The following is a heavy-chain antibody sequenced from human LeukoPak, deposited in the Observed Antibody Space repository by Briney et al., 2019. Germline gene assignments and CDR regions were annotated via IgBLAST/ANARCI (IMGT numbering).Heavy chain of an antibody. D-gene: IGHD1-26*01. V-gene: IGHV3-33*01. CDR2: IWYDGSNK. J-gene: IGHJ3*02. CDR3: ASVPGMPDAFDI. Sequence: PGGSLRLSCAASGFTFSSYGMHWVRQAPGKGLEWVAVIWYDGSNKYYADSVKGRFTISRDNSKNTLYLQMNSLRAEDTAVYYCASVPGMPDAFDIWGQGTMVTASS. CDR1: GFTFSSYG.